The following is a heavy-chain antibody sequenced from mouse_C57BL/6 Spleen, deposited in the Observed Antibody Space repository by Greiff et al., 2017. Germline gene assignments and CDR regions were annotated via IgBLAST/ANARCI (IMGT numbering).Heavy chain of an antibody. CDR2: IDPENGDT. CDR1: GFNIKDDY. V-gene: IGHV14-4*01. J-gene: IGHJ3*01. CDR3: TPFPRFAY. Sequence: EVQLQESGAELVRPGASVKLSCTASGFNIKDDYMHWVKQRPEQGLEWIGWIDPENGDTEYASKFQGKATITADTSSNTAYLQLSSLTSEDTAVYYCTPFPRFAYWGQGTLVTVSA.